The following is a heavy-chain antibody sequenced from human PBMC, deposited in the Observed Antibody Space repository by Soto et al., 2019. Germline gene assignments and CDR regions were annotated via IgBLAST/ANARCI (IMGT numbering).Heavy chain of an antibody. Sequence: ASVKGSWKASGYTFTRAGMSWVRQAPGQGLEWMGWISAHTGSSEYAQRFQGRVTMTTDRSTSTAYMELRSLRSDDTAVYYCARAFFYQGSDSRGYSFDAFDFWGPGTLVTVSS. V-gene: IGHV1-18*01. CDR3: ARAFFYQGSDSRGYSFDAFDF. D-gene: IGHD3-22*01. J-gene: IGHJ3*01. CDR2: ISAHTGSS. CDR1: GYTFTRAG.